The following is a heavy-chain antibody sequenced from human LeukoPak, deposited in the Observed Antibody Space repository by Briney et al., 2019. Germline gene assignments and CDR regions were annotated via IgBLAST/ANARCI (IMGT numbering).Heavy chain of an antibody. D-gene: IGHD3-22*01. CDR1: GYTFTSYY. Sequence: ASVKVSCKASGYTFTSYYMHWVRQAPGQGLEWMGIISPGGGNTSNAQNFQGRVTMTRDMSTSTVYMELSSLRSEDTAVYYCARGTYYYDSSGYLLFDYWGQGTLVTVSS. CDR3: ARGTYYYDSSGYLLFDY. V-gene: IGHV1-46*01. J-gene: IGHJ4*02. CDR2: ISPGGGNT.